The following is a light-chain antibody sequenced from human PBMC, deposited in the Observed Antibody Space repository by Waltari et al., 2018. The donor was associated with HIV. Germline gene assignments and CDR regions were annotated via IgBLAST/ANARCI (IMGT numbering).Light chain of an antibody. CDR1: QSVNIN. J-gene: IGKJ4*02. CDR3: QQYNNWQPLT. V-gene: IGKV3D-15*03. Sequence: VMTQSPASLSVSPGDNVSLSCRASQSVNINLSWYQQRPGQSPRLLIYETSVRATGMPDRFRATGYGTNFSRVISHSRPEDAAIEFCQQYNNWQPLTFGGGTTVDI. CDR2: ETS.